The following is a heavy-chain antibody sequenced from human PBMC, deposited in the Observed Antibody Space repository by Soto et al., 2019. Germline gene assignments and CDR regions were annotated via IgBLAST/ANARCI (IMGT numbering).Heavy chain of an antibody. CDR3: ARQFSVYGDYGRYFDF. Sequence: SETLSLTCTVSGCSISSRGYYWGWIRQPPGKGLEWIGTIYYSGSTYYNPSLKSRVTISVDTSKNQFSLKLSSVTAADTAVYYCARQFSVYGDYGRYFDFWGQGTLVTVSS. D-gene: IGHD4-17*01. V-gene: IGHV4-39*01. J-gene: IGHJ4*02. CDR1: GCSISSRGYY. CDR2: IYYSGST.